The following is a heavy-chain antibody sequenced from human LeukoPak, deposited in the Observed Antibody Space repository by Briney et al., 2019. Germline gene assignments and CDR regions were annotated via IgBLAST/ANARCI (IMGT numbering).Heavy chain of an antibody. V-gene: IGHV4-39*01. J-gene: IGHJ4*02. CDR2: INYSGNR. Sequence: PSETLSLTCTVSGGFISGSHYYWAWIRQPPGKGLEWIGMINYSGNRYYNPALWSRATISVDTSTNQFSLNLNSVTAADTAVHYCARGYDYWGQGTLVAVSS. CDR1: GGFISGSHYY. D-gene: IGHD3-22*01. CDR3: ARGYDY.